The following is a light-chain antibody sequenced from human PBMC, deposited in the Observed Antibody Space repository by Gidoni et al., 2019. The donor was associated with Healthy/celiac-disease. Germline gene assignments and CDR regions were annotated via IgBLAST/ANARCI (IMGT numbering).Light chain of an antibody. J-gene: IGKJ4*01. V-gene: IGKV3-20*01. CDR2: GAS. CDR3: QQYGSSLLT. CDR1: TSVSSSY. Sequence: EIVFTQSPGTLSLSPGERATLSCRASTSVSSSYLAWYQKKPGQAPRLLIYGASSRATGIPDRFSGIGSGTDFTLTISRLEPEDFAVYYCQQYGSSLLTFGGGTKVEI.